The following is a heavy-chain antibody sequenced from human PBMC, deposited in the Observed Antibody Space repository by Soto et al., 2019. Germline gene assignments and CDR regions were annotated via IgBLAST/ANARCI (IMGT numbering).Heavy chain of an antibody. CDR1: GFTFSNYG. CDR3: AKESRVATARNFDY. Sequence: QVQLVESGGGVVQSGRSLRLSCAASGFTFSNYGMHWVRQAPGKGLEWVAVISYDGREKYYSDSVKGRFTISRDDSTNTLSLQMNTLRTEVTAVYYCAKESRVATARNFDYWGQGTLVTVSS. V-gene: IGHV3-30*18. CDR2: ISYDGREK. J-gene: IGHJ4*02. D-gene: IGHD5-12*01.